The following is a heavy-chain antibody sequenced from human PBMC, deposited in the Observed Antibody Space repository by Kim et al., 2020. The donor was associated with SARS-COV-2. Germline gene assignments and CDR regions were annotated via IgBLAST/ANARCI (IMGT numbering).Heavy chain of an antibody. CDR1: GYTFTSYD. D-gene: IGHD3-10*01. CDR3: AILWFGASDNWFDP. V-gene: IGHV1-8*01. Sequence: ASVKVSCKASGYTFTSYDINWVRQATGQGLEWMGWMNPNSGNTGYAQKFQGRVTMTRNTSINTAYMELSSLRSEDTAVYYCAILWFGASDNWFDPWGQGTLVTVSS. J-gene: IGHJ5*02. CDR2: MNPNSGNT.